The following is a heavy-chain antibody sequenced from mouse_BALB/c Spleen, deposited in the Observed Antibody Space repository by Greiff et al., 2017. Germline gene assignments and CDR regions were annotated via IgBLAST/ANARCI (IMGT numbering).Heavy chain of an antibody. Sequence: EVKLQASGAELVKPGASVKLSCTASGFNIKDTYMHWVKQRPEQGLVWIGRIDPANGNTKYDPKFQGKVTITADTSSNTAYLQLSSLTSEDTDVYYRESGKPYYFDYWGQGTTLTVSA. CDR2: IDPANGNT. V-gene: IGHV14-3*02. CDR3: ESGKPYYFDY. J-gene: IGHJ2*01. CDR1: GFNIKDTY.